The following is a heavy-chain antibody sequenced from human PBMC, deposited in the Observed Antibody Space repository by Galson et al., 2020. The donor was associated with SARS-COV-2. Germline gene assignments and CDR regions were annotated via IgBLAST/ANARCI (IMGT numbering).Heavy chain of an antibody. D-gene: IGHD2-2*01. Sequence: GGTLRLTCGGSGFIFSIYAMNWVRQAPGKGLEWVATIDNTGGFIYYQDSVQGRFTISRDNYKDTVFLQMNSLRAEDTAVYHCAKTLVGNGGYMDVWGKGTTVTVSS. CDR2: IDNTGGFI. J-gene: IGHJ6*03. CDR3: AKTLVGNGGYMDV. V-gene: IGHV3-23*01. CDR1: GFIFSIYA.